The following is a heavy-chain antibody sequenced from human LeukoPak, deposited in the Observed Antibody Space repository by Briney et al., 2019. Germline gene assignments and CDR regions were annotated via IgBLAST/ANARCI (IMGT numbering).Heavy chain of an antibody. V-gene: IGHV4-38-2*02. CDR3: ARSPAASLDFDY. D-gene: IGHD2-2*01. Sequence: SETLSLTCTVSGYSISSGYYWGWIRQPPGKGLEWIGSISHSGSPYYNPSLKSRVTISVDTSKNQFSLKLSSVTAADTAVYYCARSPAASLDFDYWGQGTLVTVSS. J-gene: IGHJ4*02. CDR2: ISHSGSP. CDR1: GYSISSGYY.